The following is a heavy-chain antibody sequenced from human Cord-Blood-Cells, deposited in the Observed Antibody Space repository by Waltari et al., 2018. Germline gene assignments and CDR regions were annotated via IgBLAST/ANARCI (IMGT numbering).Heavy chain of an antibody. J-gene: IGHJ6*02. D-gene: IGHD3-9*01. Sequence: VQLVESGGGLVQPGGSLRLSCAASGFTFSSYWMSWVRQAPGKGLEWVANIKQDGSEKYYVDSVKGRFTISRDNAKNSLYLQMNSLRAEDTAVYYCARAPGYDILTGYYYYGMDVWGQGTTVTVSS. CDR3: ARAPGYDILTGYYYYGMDV. CDR2: IKQDGSEK. V-gene: IGHV3-7*01. CDR1: GFTFSSYW.